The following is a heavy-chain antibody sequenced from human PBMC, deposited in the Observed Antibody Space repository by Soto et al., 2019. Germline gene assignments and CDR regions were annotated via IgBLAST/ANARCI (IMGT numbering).Heavy chain of an antibody. CDR2: ISGNNGNT. CDR3: ARERRRPYYDILTGYFPFGY. V-gene: IGHV1-18*01. D-gene: IGHD3-9*01. CDR1: GYTFSTYD. J-gene: IGHJ4*02. Sequence: ASVKVSCKASGYTFSTYDISWVRQAPGQGLEWMGWISGNNGNTNYAQNVQDRVTMTTDTSTNTAYMELRSLRSDDTAVYYCARERRRPYYDILTGYFPFGYWGQGTLVTVSS.